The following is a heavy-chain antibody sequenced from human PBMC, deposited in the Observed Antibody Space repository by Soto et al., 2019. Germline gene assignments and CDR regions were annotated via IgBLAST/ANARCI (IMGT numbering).Heavy chain of an antibody. D-gene: IGHD6-13*01. J-gene: IGHJ6*02. CDR2: IHHSGST. CDR1: GESFNGYY. CDR3: ARGKRGSSWYRGEEKYYYYGMDV. Sequence: SETLSLTCTAYGESFNGYYWSWIRQPPGKGLEWIGEIHHSGSTNYNPSLKSRVTFSIDTSKRQFSLKVRSVTAADTAVYYCARGKRGSSWYRGEEKYYYYGMDVWGQGTPVTVS. V-gene: IGHV4-34*01.